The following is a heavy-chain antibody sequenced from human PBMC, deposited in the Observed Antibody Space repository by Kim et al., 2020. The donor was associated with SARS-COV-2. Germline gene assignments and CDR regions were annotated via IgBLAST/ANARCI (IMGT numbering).Heavy chain of an antibody. CDR1: GFSFRSSW. CDR3: TRGGSGSSWYRRQ. V-gene: IGHV3-7*03. CDR2: INRDGSEK. Sequence: GGSLRLSCTASGFSFRSSWMTWVRQTPWKGLEWVANINRDGSEKYYVDSVRGRFTISRDNAKDSLYLQMDGLSAEDTAVYFCTRGGSGSSWYRRQWGQGT. J-gene: IGHJ3*01. D-gene: IGHD6-13*01.